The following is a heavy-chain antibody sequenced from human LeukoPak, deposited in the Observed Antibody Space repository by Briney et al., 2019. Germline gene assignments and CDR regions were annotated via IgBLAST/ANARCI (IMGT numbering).Heavy chain of an antibody. J-gene: IGHJ3*02. V-gene: IGHV4-4*07. CDR2: IYTSGST. Sequence: ETLSLTCTVSGGSISSYYWSWIRQPPGKGLEWIGRIYTSGSTNYNPSLKSRVTMSVDTSKNQFSLKLSSVTAADTAVYYCARDECSVFRSSTSCILGGAFDIWGQGTMVTVSS. D-gene: IGHD2-2*01. CDR3: ARDECSVFRSSTSCILGGAFDI. CDR1: GGSISSYY.